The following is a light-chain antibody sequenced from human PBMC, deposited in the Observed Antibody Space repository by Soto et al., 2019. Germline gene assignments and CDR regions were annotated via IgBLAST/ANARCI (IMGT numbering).Light chain of an antibody. V-gene: IGLV1-44*01. CDR2: SGD. J-gene: IGLJ1*01. Sequence: QSVLSQAPSASGTPGQTVTISCSGSSSNIGRNAVDWYQQFPGAAPKLLIYSGDQRPSGVPDRFSGSKSGTSASLAISGLQSEDEADYYCAAWDDSLNGYVFGTVTKLTVL. CDR1: SSNIGRNA. CDR3: AAWDDSLNGYV.